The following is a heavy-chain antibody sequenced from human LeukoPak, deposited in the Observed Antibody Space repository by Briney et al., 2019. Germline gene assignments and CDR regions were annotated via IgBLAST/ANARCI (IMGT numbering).Heavy chain of an antibody. CDR1: GGCISNINYY. Sequence: SETLSLTCTVSGGCISNINYYWGWIRQPPGKGLEWIGSIHYSRGTHYNPSLKSRVTISVDTSKNQFSLRLSSVSAADTALYYCARDRSNNPYYFYYMDVWGRGTTVTVSS. D-gene: IGHD1/OR15-1a*01. V-gene: IGHV4-39*07. CDR3: ARDRSNNPYYFYYMDV. CDR2: IHYSRGT. J-gene: IGHJ6*03.